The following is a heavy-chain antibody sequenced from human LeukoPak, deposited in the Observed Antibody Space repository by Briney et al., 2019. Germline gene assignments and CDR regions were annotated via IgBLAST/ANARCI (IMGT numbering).Heavy chain of an antibody. D-gene: IGHD5-12*01. J-gene: IGHJ6*02. CDR3: TAEIYRGHVYSYYYGMDV. Sequence: ASVKVSCKASGYTFTGYYMHWVRQAPGQGLEWMGRINPNSGGTNYAQKFQGRVTMTRDTSISTAYMELSSLRSEDTAVYYCTAEIYRGHVYSYYYGMDVWGQGTTVTVFS. CDR1: GYTFTGYY. V-gene: IGHV1-2*06. CDR2: INPNSGGT.